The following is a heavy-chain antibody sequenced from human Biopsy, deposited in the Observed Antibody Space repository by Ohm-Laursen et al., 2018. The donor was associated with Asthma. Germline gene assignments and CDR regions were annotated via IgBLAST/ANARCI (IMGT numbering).Heavy chain of an antibody. CDR3: AKDKHGSSSHLEL. Sequence: SLRLSCAASGFSLRDYGMHWVRQSPGKGLEWVALISSDGSAKYSPSAVKGPVTVSRDVSKSTLYLRLDDLTSEDTAVYYCAKDKHGSSSHLELWGRGTLVTVSS. CDR2: ISSDGSAK. CDR1: GFSLRDYG. V-gene: IGHV3-30*18. D-gene: IGHD2-2*01. J-gene: IGHJ5*02.